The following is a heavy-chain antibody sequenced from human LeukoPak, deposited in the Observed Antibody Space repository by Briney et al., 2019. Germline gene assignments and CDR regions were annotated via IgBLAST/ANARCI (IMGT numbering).Heavy chain of an antibody. CDR2: ISSSSYI. D-gene: IGHD6-25*01. Sequence: GGSLRLSCAASGFTFSSYSMNWVRQAPGKGLEWVSSISSSSYIYYADSVKGRFTISRDNAKNSLYLQMNSLRAEDTAVYYCARDSAGRVISPPFDYWGQGTLVTVSS. CDR1: GFTFSSYS. J-gene: IGHJ4*02. CDR3: ARDSAGRVISPPFDY. V-gene: IGHV3-21*01.